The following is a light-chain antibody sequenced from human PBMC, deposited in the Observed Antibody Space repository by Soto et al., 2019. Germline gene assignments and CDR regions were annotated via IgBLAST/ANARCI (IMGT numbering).Light chain of an antibody. CDR3: QHYNSYSEA. V-gene: IGKV1-5*03. Sequence: DIQMTQSPSTLSASVGASVTVTRRASQTISSWLAWYQQKPGKAPKLLIYKASTLKSGVPSRFSGSGSGTEFTLTISSLQPDDFATYYCQHYNSYSEAFGQGTKVDIK. CDR1: QTISSW. CDR2: KAS. J-gene: IGKJ1*01.